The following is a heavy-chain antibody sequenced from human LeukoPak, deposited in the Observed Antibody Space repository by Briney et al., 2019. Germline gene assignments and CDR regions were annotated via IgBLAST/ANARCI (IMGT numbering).Heavy chain of an antibody. J-gene: IGHJ3*02. V-gene: IGHV3-49*04. CDR1: GFTFGDYA. Sequence: PGGSLRLSCTAPGFTFGDYAMSWVRQAPGKGLEWVGFIRSKAYGGTTEYAASVKGRFTISRDDSKSIAYLQMNSLKTEDTAVYYCTRTTWIQLWLDAFDIWGQGTMVTVSS. D-gene: IGHD5-18*01. CDR2: IRSKAYGGTT. CDR3: TRTTWIQLWLDAFDI.